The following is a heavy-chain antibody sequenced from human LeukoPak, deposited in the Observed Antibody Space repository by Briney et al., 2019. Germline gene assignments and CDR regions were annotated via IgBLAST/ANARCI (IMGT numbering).Heavy chain of an antibody. CDR2: ISGSDGST. CDR3: AAEVGYYDSSGYYLPGY. CDR1: GFTFSSYA. D-gene: IGHD3-22*01. Sequence: GGSLRLSCAASGFTFSSYAMTWVRQAPGKGLEWVSAISGSDGSTYYADSVKGRFTISRDNSKSTLYLQMNSLRAEDTAVYYCAAEVGYYDSSGYYLPGYWGQGTLVTVSS. J-gene: IGHJ4*02. V-gene: IGHV3-23*01.